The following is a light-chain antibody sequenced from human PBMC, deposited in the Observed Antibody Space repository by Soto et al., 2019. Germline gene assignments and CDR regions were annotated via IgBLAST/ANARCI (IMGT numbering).Light chain of an antibody. CDR3: QSYDSSLSAYV. V-gene: IGLV1-40*01. CDR2: ANT. J-gene: IGLJ1*01. Sequence: QSVLTQPPSVSGAPGQRVTISCTGSSSNIGPTYDVYWYQQLPGTAPKLLIYANTNRPSGVPDRFSGSKSGNSASLAITGLHDEDEADDYCQSYDSSLSAYVFGTGTKVTVL. CDR1: SSNIGPTYD.